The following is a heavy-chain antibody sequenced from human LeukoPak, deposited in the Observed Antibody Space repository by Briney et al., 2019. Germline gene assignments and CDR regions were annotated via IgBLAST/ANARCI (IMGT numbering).Heavy chain of an antibody. CDR2: IYYSGST. Sequence: PSETLSLTRTVSGGSISSYYWSWIRQPPAKGLEWIGYIYYSGSTNYNPSLKGRVTISVDTSKIQISLKLSSVTAADTAVYYCASGGEYDFLSAPAYYYMDVWGKGTTVTVSS. CDR1: GGSISSYY. CDR3: ASGGEYDFLSAPAYYYMDV. D-gene: IGHD3-3*01. J-gene: IGHJ6*03. V-gene: IGHV4-59*01.